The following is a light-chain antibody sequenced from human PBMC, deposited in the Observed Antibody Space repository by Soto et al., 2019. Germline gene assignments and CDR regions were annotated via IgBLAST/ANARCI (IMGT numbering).Light chain of an antibody. CDR3: CSYAGSSTYV. CDR1: SSDVGGFNL. Sequence: QSVLTQPVSVSGSPGQSITISCTGTSSDVGGFNLVSWYQQHPGKAPKLMIYEGSERPSGVSDRFSGSKSGNTASLTISGLQAADEADYYCCSYAGSSTYVFGTGTQLTVL. CDR2: EGS. J-gene: IGLJ1*01. V-gene: IGLV2-23*01.